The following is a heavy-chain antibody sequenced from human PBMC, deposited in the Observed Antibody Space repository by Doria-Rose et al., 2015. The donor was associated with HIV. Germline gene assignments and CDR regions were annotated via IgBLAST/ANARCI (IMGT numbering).Heavy chain of an antibody. CDR3: ARIKSSRWYHKYYFDF. CDR1: GVSLSSPGMG. V-gene: IGHV2-26*01. Sequence: QITLKESGPVLVKPTETLTLTCTVSGVSLSSPGMGVSWIRQPPGKALEWLANIFSDDERSYKTSLKSRLTISRVTSKSQVVLTMTGMDPVDTATYYCARIKSSRWYHKYYFDFWGQGTLVIVSA. CDR2: IFSDDER. J-gene: IGHJ4*02. D-gene: IGHD6-13*01.